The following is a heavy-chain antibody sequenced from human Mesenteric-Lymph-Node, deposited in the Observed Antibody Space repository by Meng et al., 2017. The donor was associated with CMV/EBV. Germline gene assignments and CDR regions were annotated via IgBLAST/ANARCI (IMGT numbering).Heavy chain of an antibody. D-gene: IGHD6-13*01. CDR2: ISAYTGNT. Sequence: KASGYTFTSYGISWVRQAPGQGLEWIGWISAYTGNTNYAQKLQGRVTMTTDTSTSTAYMELRSLRSDDTAMYYCASGPGIAAAGDLDYWGQGTLVTVSS. V-gene: IGHV1-18*01. J-gene: IGHJ4*02. CDR3: ASGPGIAAAGDLDY. CDR1: GYTFTSYG.